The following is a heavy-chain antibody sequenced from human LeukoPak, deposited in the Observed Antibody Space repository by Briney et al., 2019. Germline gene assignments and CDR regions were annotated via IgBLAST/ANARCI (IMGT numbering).Heavy chain of an antibody. J-gene: IGHJ3*02. Sequence: GGSLRLSCAASGFTFSSYGMHWVRQVPGKGLEWVAVIWYDGSNKYYADSVKGRFTISRDNSKNTLYLQMNSLRAEDTAVYYCATVVVTAIPDAFDIWGQGTMVTVSS. V-gene: IGHV3-33*01. CDR1: GFTFSSYG. D-gene: IGHD2-21*02. CDR3: ATVVVTAIPDAFDI. CDR2: IWYDGSNK.